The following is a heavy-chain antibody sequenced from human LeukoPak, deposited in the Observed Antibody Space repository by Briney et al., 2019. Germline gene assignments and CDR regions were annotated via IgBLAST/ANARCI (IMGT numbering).Heavy chain of an antibody. V-gene: IGHV3-30-3*01. CDR2: MSYDGSIK. CDR1: GFTFSSYA. Sequence: GGSLRLSCAASGFTFSSYAMHWVRQAPGKGLEWVAVMSYDGSIKYYADSVKGRFTISRDNSKNTLYLQMNSLRAEDTAVFYCARDLSGWASMYSYFDYWGQGTLVTVSS. CDR3: ARDLSGWASMYSYFDY. J-gene: IGHJ4*02. D-gene: IGHD6-19*01.